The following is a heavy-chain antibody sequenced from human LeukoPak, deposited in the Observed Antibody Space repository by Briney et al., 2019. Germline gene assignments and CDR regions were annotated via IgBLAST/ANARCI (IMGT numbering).Heavy chain of an antibody. Sequence: SETLSLTCAVYGGSFSGYYWSWIRQPPGKGLEWIGEINHNGSTNYNPSLKSRVTISVDTSKNQFSLKLSSVTAADTAVYYCASQVTMVRGLIWGQGTMVTVSS. J-gene: IGHJ3*02. CDR1: GGSFSGYY. CDR3: ASQVTMVRGLI. D-gene: IGHD3-10*01. V-gene: IGHV4-34*01. CDR2: INHNGST.